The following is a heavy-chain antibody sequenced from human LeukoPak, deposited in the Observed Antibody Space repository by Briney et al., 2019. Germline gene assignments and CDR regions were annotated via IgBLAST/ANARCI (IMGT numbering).Heavy chain of an antibody. CDR2: ISAYNGNT. CDR1: GYTFTSYG. V-gene: IGHV1-18*01. J-gene: IGHJ4*02. Sequence: ASVKVSCMASGYTFTSYGISWVRRAPGQGLEWMGWISAYNGNTNYAQKLQGRVTMTTDTSTSTAYMELRSLRSDDTAVYYCARDSGALVRYFDWYNDYWGQGTLVTVSS. CDR3: ARDSGALVRYFDWYNDY. D-gene: IGHD3-9*01.